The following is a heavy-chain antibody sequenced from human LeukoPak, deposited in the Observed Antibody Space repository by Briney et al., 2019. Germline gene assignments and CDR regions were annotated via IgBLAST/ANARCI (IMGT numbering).Heavy chain of an antibody. V-gene: IGHV3-23*01. Sequence: GGPLRLSLPPSGFTFSNYAISWVGQPPGKGLEGVSGIGVSSGTTYYTDSVQGRFTISRDNSKDTLYLQMNSLRDDDTAIYYCAKSWSCVQYNDWLCYFDYWGQGTLVTVSS. CDR3: AKSWSCVQYNDWLCYFDY. D-gene: IGHD3-9*01. CDR1: GFTFSNYA. J-gene: IGHJ4*02. CDR2: IGVSSGTT.